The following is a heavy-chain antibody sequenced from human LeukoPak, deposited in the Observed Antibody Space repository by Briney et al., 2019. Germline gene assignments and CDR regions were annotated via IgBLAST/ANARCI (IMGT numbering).Heavy chain of an antibody. J-gene: IGHJ4*02. Sequence: SETLSLTCTVSGGSISSYYWSWIRQPPGKGLEWIGYISYSGSITYNPSLKSRVTISLDMSKNQFSLKLSSVTAADTAVYYCARMIYGDYFDFWGQGTLVTVSS. D-gene: IGHD4-17*01. CDR2: ISYSGSI. V-gene: IGHV4-59*01. CDR1: GGSISSYY. CDR3: ARMIYGDYFDF.